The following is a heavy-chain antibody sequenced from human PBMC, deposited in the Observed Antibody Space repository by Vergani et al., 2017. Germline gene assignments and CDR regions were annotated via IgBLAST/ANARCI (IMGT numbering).Heavy chain of an antibody. Sequence: QVQLVESEGGVVQPGRSLTLSCVASGFTFSSYCMHWVRQAPGKGLEWVAVVWSDGSNKYYGDSVKGRFTISRDNSKNTLYLQMNSLRVEDTAVYYCARWGNEKRLDSWGQGTLVTVSS. CDR3: ARWGNEKRLDS. V-gene: IGHV3-33*01. CDR1: GFTFSSYC. CDR2: VWSDGSNK. D-gene: IGHD1-1*01. J-gene: IGHJ5*01.